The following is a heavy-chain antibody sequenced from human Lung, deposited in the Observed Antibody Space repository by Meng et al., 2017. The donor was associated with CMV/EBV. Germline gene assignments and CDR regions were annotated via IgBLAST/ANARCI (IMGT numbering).Heavy chain of an antibody. CDR1: GFIFDDYA. Sequence: GGSLRLSCAASGFIFDDYAMHWVRQAPGKGLEWVSGISWNSGTIVYADSVKGRFTISRDNAKNSLYLQMNSLRAEDTALYYCVKGGEYTGSYYGGLIGYFDHWXQGPXVTVSS. J-gene: IGHJ4*02. CDR3: VKGGEYTGSYYGGLIGYFDH. CDR2: ISWNSGTI. D-gene: IGHD1-26*01. V-gene: IGHV3-9*01.